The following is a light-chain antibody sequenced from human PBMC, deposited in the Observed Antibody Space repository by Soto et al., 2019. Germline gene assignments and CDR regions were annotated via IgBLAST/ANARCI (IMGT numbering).Light chain of an antibody. Sequence: EIVLTQSPATLSLSPGERAALSCRASQSISSDLAWFQQKPGQAPMLLIYDASNRATGIPARFSGSGSGTDFTLTINRLEPEDFEVYYCQQRYNLITFGQGTRLEIK. J-gene: IGKJ5*01. CDR2: DAS. CDR3: QQRYNLIT. V-gene: IGKV3-11*01. CDR1: QSISSD.